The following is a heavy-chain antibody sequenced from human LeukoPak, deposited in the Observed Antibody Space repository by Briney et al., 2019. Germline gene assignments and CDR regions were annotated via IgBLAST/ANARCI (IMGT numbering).Heavy chain of an antibody. D-gene: IGHD6-13*01. V-gene: IGHV1-2*02. Sequence: ASVTVSCKASRYTFTAYYIHWVRLAPGQGLEWMGWINPNSGGTNCAQKFQGRVTMTRDTSINTAYMELSSLRFDDTAVYYCARGATAGRFSLRPTGAYYMDVWGKGTTVTVSS. CDR3: ARGATAGRFSLRPTGAYYMDV. CDR2: INPNSGGT. J-gene: IGHJ6*03. CDR1: RYTFTAYY.